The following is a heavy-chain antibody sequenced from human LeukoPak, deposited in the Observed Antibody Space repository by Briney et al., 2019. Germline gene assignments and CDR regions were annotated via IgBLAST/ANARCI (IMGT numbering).Heavy chain of an antibody. Sequence: GASVKASCKASGYTFTGYYMHWGRQAPGQGLKWMGWINPNSGGTNYAQKFQGRVTMTRDTSISTAYMELSRLRSDDTAAYYCAKEYYYDSSGYYALDCWGQGTLVTVSS. J-gene: IGHJ4*02. CDR1: GYTFTGYY. CDR2: INPNSGGT. CDR3: AKEYYYDSSGYYALDC. D-gene: IGHD3-22*01. V-gene: IGHV1-2*02.